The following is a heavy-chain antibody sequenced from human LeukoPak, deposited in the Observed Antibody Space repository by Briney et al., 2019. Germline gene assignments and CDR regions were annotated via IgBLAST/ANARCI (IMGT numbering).Heavy chain of an antibody. CDR1: GFTFSDYY. V-gene: IGHV3-11*01. CDR3: AMGSAWELQRPHPSY. CDR2: ISSSGSTI. D-gene: IGHD1-26*01. Sequence: PGGSLRLSCAASGFTFSDYYMSWIRQAPGEGLEWVSYISSSGSTIYYADSVKGRFTISRDNAKNSLYLQMNSLRAEDTAVYYCAMGSAWELQRPHPSYWGQGTLVTVSS. J-gene: IGHJ4*02.